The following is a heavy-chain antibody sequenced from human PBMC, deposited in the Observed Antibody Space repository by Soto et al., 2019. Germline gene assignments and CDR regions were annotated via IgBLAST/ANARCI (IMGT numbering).Heavy chain of an antibody. CDR3: ARSDTLAYCGGDCYSGGVLGYYYYGMDV. Sequence: PGGTLRLSCAASGFTFSSYSMNWVRQAPGKGLEWVSSISSSSSYIYYADSVKGRFTISRDNAKNSLYRQMNSLRAEDTAVYYCARSDTLAYCGGDCYSGGVLGYYYYGMDVWGQGTTVTVSS. CDR2: ISSSSSYI. V-gene: IGHV3-21*01. CDR1: GFTFSSYS. D-gene: IGHD2-21*02. J-gene: IGHJ6*02.